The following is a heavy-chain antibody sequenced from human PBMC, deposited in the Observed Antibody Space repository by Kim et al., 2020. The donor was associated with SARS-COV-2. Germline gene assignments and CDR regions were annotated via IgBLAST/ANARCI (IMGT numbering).Heavy chain of an antibody. D-gene: IGHD2-21*02. CDR1: GFIFSHHA. J-gene: IGHJ4*02. Sequence: GGSLRLSCAASGFIFSHHAMSWVRQAPGKGLEWVAVIGGSGGSTDYADSVKGRFAISRDNSKNTVFLQMNSLRDDDTAVYYCAKGGPYCGGDCYFVSWGQGTLVTVSS. CDR3: AKGGPYCGGDCYFVS. CDR2: IGGSGGST. V-gene: IGHV3-23*01.